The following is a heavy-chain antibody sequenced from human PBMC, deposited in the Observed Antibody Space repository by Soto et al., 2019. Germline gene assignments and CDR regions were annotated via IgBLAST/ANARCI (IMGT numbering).Heavy chain of an antibody. D-gene: IGHD3-10*01. J-gene: IGHJ6*02. CDR1: GYTFISYG. Sequence: ASVKVSCKASGYTFISYGISWVRQEPGQGLEWMGWISAYNDYTNYAQKLQGRVTMTTDTSTRIAYLELRSLRSDDTAVYYCAREGYYSGSGSYSPPRYYGMDVWGQGTTVTVSS. CDR3: AREGYYSGSGSYSPPRYYGMDV. CDR2: ISAYNDYT. V-gene: IGHV1-18*01.